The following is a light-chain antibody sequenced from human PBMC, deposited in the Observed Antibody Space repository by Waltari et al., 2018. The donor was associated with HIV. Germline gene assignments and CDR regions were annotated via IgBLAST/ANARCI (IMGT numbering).Light chain of an antibody. CDR2: SNK. CDR1: SSNIGSNT. V-gene: IGLV1-44*01. CDR3: AAWDDSLNGRV. Sequence: QSVLTQPPSASGTPGQRVTISCSGSSSNIGSNTVNWYQQLPGTAPKLLICSNKHRPSGVPDRFSGSKAGTSASLAISGLQSEDEADYYCAAWDDSLNGRVFGGGTKLTVL. J-gene: IGLJ3*02.